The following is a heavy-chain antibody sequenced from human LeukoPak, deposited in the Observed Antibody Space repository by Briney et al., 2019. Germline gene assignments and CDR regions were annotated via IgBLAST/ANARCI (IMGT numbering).Heavy chain of an antibody. CDR1: GFTFSSYS. Sequence: GGSLRLSCAASGFTFSSYSMNWVRQAPGKGLEWVSAISGSGGSRYYADSVKGRFTISRDNSKNTLYLQMNSLRAEDTAVYYCAKDQSGDQHWGQGTLVTVSS. V-gene: IGHV3-23*01. CDR3: AKDQSGDQH. CDR2: ISGSGGSR. D-gene: IGHD3-3*01. J-gene: IGHJ1*01.